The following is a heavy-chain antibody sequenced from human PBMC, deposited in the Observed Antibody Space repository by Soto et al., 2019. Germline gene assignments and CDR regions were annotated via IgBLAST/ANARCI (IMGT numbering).Heavy chain of an antibody. J-gene: IGHJ3*02. CDR1: RGWTSRYT. V-gene: IGHV1-69*15. CDR2: VIPIYGTP. Sequence: VNVACKGARGWTSRYTITMISKNTGQGLDWMGRVIPIYGTPNYAPKFQGRLSLTVDASKSTAYLELSGMRSEDTAVYFCASEGSQEINCGAFDMWAQGTMVTV. D-gene: IGHD1-1*01. CDR3: ASEGSQEINCGAFDM.